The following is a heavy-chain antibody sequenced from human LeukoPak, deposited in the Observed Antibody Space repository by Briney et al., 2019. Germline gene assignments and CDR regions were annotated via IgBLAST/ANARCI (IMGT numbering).Heavy chain of an antibody. CDR1: GYTFTSYG. J-gene: IGHJ3*02. V-gene: IGHV1-18*01. D-gene: IGHD2-2*01. CDR2: ISAYKGTT. CDR3: WRSVCSSTSCYDAVDI. Sequence: GASVKVSLKTSGYTFTSYGISWVRQAPGQGLEWKGWISAYKGTTNYAQKLQATVTMTRDTSTRTAYMELRSRRSDDTAVYHSWRSVCSSTSCYDAVDIWGEGTMVT.